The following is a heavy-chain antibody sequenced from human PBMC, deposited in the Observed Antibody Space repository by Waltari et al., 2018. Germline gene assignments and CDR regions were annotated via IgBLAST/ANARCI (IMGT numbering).Heavy chain of an antibody. V-gene: IGHV3-48*04. CDR2: ISSSISTI. J-gene: IGHJ4*02. D-gene: IGHD3-10*01. CDR3: ARGWFGELLTDY. Sequence: EVQLVESGGGLVQPGGSLRLSCAASGFTFSSYSMNWVRQAPGKGREWVSDISSSISTIYYADSVKGRFTISRDNAKNSLYLQMNSLRAEDTAVYYCARGWFGELLTDYWGQGTLVTVSS. CDR1: GFTFSSYS.